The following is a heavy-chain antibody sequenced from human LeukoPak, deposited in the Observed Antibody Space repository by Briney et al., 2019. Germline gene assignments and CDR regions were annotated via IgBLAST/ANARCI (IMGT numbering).Heavy chain of an antibody. J-gene: IGHJ4*02. CDR3: VRSGDSAVGGFDY. CDR1: GFTFSSYG. V-gene: IGHV3-33*01. CDR2: IWYDGSNK. Sequence: GGSLRLSCAASGFTFSSYGMHWVRQAPGKGLEWAAIIWYDGSNKYYADSVKGRFTISRDNSKNMLFLQMNSLRAEGTAVYYCVRSGDSAVGGFDYWGQGSLVTASS. D-gene: IGHD3-3*01.